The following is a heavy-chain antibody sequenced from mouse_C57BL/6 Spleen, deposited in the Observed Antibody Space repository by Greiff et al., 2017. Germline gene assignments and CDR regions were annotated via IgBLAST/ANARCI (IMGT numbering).Heavy chain of an antibody. D-gene: IGHD1-1*01. J-gene: IGHJ4*01. CDR2: IYPGDGDT. CDR3: ARGDYYGSAYYAMDY. V-gene: IGHV1-82*01. CDR1: GYAFSSSW. Sequence: QVPLQQSGPELVKPGASVKISCKASGYAFSSSWMNWVKQRPGKGLEWIGRIYPGDGDTNYNGKFKGKATLTADKSSSTAYMQLSSLTSEDSAVYFCARGDYYGSAYYAMDYWGQGTSVTVSS.